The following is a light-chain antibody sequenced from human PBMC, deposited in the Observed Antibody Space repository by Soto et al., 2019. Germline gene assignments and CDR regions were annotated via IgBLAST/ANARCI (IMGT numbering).Light chain of an antibody. J-gene: IGLJ1*01. V-gene: IGLV2-14*01. CDR2: EVI. Sequence: QSVLTQPASVSGSPGQSITISCTGTSSDVGGYQYVSWYQQHPGKAPKLMIFEVIYRPSGVSNRFSGAKSGNTASLTISGLQAEDEADYYCGSFTSTSTQYVFGTGTKLTVL. CDR1: SSDVGGYQY. CDR3: GSFTSTSTQYV.